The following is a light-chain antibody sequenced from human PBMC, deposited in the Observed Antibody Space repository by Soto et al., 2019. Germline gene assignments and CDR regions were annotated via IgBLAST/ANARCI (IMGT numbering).Light chain of an antibody. Sequence: THSPAIHSVSPGERATFSFRASQGVSRKLAWYQHKPGQAPRLVISGASTGATGIPARFSGSGSGTEFTPTISSLQSEDCEIYYCQQYHTWPITFGGGNKVDIK. CDR1: QGVSRK. CDR3: QQYHTWPIT. CDR2: GAS. V-gene: IGKV3-15*01. J-gene: IGKJ4*01.